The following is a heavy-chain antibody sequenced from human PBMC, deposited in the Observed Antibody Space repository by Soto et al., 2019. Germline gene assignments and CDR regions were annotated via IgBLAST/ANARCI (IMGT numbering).Heavy chain of an antibody. V-gene: IGHV3-23*01. CDR2: ISGSGGST. J-gene: IGHJ4*02. Sequence: PGGSLRLSCAASGFTFSSYAMSWVRQAPGKGLEWVSAISGSGGSTYYADSVKGRFTISRDNSKNTLYLQMNSLRAEDTAVYYWATLRVAVAGTGDYWGQETLVTVSS. D-gene: IGHD6-19*01. CDR1: GFTFSSYA. CDR3: ATLRVAVAGTGDY.